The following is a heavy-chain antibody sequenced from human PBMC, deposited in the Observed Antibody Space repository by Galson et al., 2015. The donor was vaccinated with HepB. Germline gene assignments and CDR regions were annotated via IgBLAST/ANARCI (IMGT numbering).Heavy chain of an antibody. CDR3: ARGPFITDYTRPTFDY. CDR2: TYYRSKWYK. D-gene: IGHD4-11*01. V-gene: IGHV6-1*01. CDR1: GDSVSSNSAA. Sequence: CAISGDSVSSNSAAWNWIRQSPSRGLEWLGRTYYRSKWYKDYAVSVKSRITIDPDTSKKQFSLQLKSVTPEDTAVYYCARGPFITDYTRPTFDYWGQGTLVTVSS. J-gene: IGHJ4*02.